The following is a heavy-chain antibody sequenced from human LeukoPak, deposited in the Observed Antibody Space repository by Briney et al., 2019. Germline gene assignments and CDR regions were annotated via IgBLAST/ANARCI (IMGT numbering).Heavy chain of an antibody. V-gene: IGHV4-39*02. D-gene: IGHD3-22*01. J-gene: IGHJ4*02. CDR1: GSYISSSSYS. Sequence: PSETLSLTCTVSGSYISSSSYSWGWIRQPPGKGLEWIGNIYYTGTTYSNPSLKSRVTISVDTSKNQFSLKLTSVTAADTAVYYCAGEGSGSYYYDSSGPLDYWGQGTLVTVSS. CDR2: IYYTGTT. CDR3: AGEGSGSYYYDSSGPLDY.